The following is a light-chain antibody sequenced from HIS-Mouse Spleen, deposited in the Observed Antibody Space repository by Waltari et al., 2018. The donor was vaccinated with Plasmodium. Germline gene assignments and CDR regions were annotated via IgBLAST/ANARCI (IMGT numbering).Light chain of an antibody. Sequence: EIVLTQSPATLSLSPGERATLPCRASQSVSSYLAWYQQKPGQAPRRLIYDASNRATGIPARFSGSGSGTDFTLTISSLEPEDFAVYYCQQRSNWITFGQGTRLEIK. CDR3: QQRSNWIT. CDR2: DAS. CDR1: QSVSSY. J-gene: IGKJ5*01. V-gene: IGKV3-11*01.